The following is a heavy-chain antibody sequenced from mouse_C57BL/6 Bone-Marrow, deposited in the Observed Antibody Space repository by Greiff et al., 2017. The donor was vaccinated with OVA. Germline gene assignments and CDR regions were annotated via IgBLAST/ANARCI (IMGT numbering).Heavy chain of an antibody. V-gene: IGHV5-17*01. Sequence: EVMLVESGGGLVKPGGSLKLSCAASGFTFSDYGMHWVRQAPEKGLEWVAYISSGSSTIYYADTVKGRFTISRDNAKNTLFLQMTSLRSEDTAVYYCARTGYYSYWYFDVWGTGTTVTVSS. CDR3: ARTGYYSYWYFDV. J-gene: IGHJ1*03. CDR2: ISSGSSTI. CDR1: GFTFSDYG. D-gene: IGHD2-3*01.